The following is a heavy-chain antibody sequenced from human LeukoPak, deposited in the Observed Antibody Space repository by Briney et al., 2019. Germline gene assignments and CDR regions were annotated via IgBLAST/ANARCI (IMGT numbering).Heavy chain of an antibody. J-gene: IGHJ4*02. V-gene: IGHV3-49*04. CDR2: IRSKAYGGTT. CDR1: GCTFGDYA. CDR3: TREGYCSSTSCYTFGY. Sequence: PGRSLRLSCTASGCTFGDYAMCWVRQAPGKGLEWVGFIRSKAYGGTTEYAASVKGRFTISRDDSKSIAYLQMNSLKTEDTAVYYCTREGYCSSTSCYTFGYWGQGTLVTVSS. D-gene: IGHD2-2*02.